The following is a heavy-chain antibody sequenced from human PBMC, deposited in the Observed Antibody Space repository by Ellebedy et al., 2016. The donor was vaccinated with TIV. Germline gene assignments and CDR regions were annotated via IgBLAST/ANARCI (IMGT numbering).Heavy chain of an antibody. J-gene: IGHJ6*02. CDR2: IYYSGST. V-gene: IGHV4-59*01. CDR3: ARGDYYYYYGMDV. CDR1: GGSISSYY. Sequence: MPSETLSLTFTVSGGSISSYYSSWIRQPPGKGLEWIGYIYYSGSTNYNPSLKSRVTISVDTSKNQFSLKLSSVTAADTAVYYCARGDYYYYYGMDVWGQGTTVTVSS.